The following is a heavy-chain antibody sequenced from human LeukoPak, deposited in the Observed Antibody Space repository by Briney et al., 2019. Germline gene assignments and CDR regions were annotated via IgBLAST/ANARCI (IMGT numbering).Heavy chain of an antibody. CDR2: ISGNGGST. J-gene: IGHJ4*02. Sequence: PGGSLRLSCAASGFTFSSYAMSWVRQAPGEGLEWVSGISGNGGSTYYADSVKGRLAISRDNSKNTLYLQMSSLRAEDTAVYYCAKLPYCSSTNCIDYWGQGTLVTVSS. V-gene: IGHV3-23*01. CDR1: GFTFSSYA. D-gene: IGHD2-2*01. CDR3: AKLPYCSSTNCIDY.